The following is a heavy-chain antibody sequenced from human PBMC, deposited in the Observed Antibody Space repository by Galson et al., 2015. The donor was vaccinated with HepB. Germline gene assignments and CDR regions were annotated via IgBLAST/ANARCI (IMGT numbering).Heavy chain of an antibody. D-gene: IGHD4-11*01. Sequence: GSLSSSSYYWVWIRQPPGKGLEWIGSIYYSGSTYYNPSLKSRVTISVDTSKNQFSLKLSSVTAADTAVYYCARVDDYIPRPKFDYWGQGTLVTVSS. CDR3: ARVDDYIPRPKFDY. CDR2: IYYSGST. J-gene: IGHJ4*02. CDR1: GSLSSSSYY. V-gene: IGHV4-39*07.